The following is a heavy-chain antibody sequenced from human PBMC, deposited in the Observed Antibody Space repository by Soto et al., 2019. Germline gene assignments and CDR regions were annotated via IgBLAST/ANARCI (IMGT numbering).Heavy chain of an antibody. CDR3: ARSLGDTWNPYFLHY. J-gene: IGHJ4*02. V-gene: IGHV3-23*01. CDR1: GFTFGDYY. CDR2: ISGTGGST. Sequence: VQLLESGGDLVQPGGSQTLSCAASGFTFGDYYMSWVRQAPGKGLEWVSGISGTGGSTYYADSVKGRFTISRQNSKNTLYLPMDILRAEETAVYYCARSLGDTWNPYFLHYGGQGNLVTFSS. D-gene: IGHD1-20*01.